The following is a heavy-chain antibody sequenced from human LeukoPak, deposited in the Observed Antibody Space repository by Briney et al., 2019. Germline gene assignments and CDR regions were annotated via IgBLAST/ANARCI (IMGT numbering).Heavy chain of an antibody. D-gene: IGHD1-26*01. Sequence: GGSLRLSCAASGFTFSSYAMNWVRQAPGKGLEWVSAISGSGVSTYYADSVKGRFTISRDNSKNTLYLQMDSLRAEDTAVYYCAKDPIVGGISYYFDYWGQGTLVTVSS. V-gene: IGHV3-23*01. J-gene: IGHJ4*02. CDR3: AKDPIVGGISYYFDY. CDR2: ISGSGVST. CDR1: GFTFSSYA.